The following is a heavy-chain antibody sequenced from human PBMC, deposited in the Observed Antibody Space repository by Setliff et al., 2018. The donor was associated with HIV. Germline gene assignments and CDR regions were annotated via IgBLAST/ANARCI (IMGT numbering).Heavy chain of an antibody. D-gene: IGHD5-12*01. J-gene: IGHJ4*02. CDR1: GGSVSDTSYY. CDR3: ARLGDSGYDFRGYFDY. V-gene: IGHV4-39*01. CDR2: VYYSGGT. Sequence: PSETLSLTCTVSGGSVSDTSYYWGWIRQPPGKGLEWLANVYYSGGTYYNPSLNSRVTISVDTSRNQFSLKLTSVTAADTALYFCARLGDSGYDFRGYFDYWGQGKLVT.